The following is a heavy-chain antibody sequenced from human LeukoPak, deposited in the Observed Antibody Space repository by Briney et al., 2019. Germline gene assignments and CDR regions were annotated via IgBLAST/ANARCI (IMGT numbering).Heavy chain of an antibody. CDR3: ARDGGYCSSTSCANWFDP. Sequence: PQTLSLTCTVSGGSISSGGYYWSWIRQPPGKGLEWIGYIYHSGSTNYNPSLKSRVTMSVDTSKNQFSLKLSSVTAADTAVYYCARDGGYCSSTSCANWFDPWGQGTLVTVSS. CDR2: IYHSGST. J-gene: IGHJ5*02. CDR1: GGSISSGGYY. D-gene: IGHD2-2*01. V-gene: IGHV4-30-2*01.